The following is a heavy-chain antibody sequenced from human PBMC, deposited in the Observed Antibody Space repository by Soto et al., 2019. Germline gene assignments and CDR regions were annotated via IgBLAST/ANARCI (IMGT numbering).Heavy chain of an antibody. V-gene: IGHV3-23*01. D-gene: IGHD5-18*01. Sequence: GGSLRLSCAASGLTFMSYAMSWVRQAPGKGLEWVSVISDSGGSTYYADSVKGRFTISIDDSKNTVYLQMNSLRGEHTAVYYCAKFQTRGYSYGHLAYWGQGALVTVSS. CDR3: AKFQTRGYSYGHLAY. CDR1: GLTFMSYA. CDR2: ISDSGGST. J-gene: IGHJ4*02.